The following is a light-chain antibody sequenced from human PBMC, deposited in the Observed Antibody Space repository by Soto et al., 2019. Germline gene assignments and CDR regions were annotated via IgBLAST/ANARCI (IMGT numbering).Light chain of an antibody. J-gene: IGLJ2*01. CDR3: CSYAGETTLV. Sequence: QSALTQPASVSGSPGQSITISCTGTSSDVGSYNLVSWYQQYPGKAHKLMIYEGSKRPSGVSNRFSGSKSGNTASLTISGLQAEDEADYYCCSYAGETTLVFGGGTKLTVL. V-gene: IGLV2-23*01. CDR2: EGS. CDR1: SSDVGSYNL.